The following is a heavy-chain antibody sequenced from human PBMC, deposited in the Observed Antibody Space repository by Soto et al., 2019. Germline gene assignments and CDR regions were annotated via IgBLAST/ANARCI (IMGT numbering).Heavy chain of an antibody. CDR1: GFTFGDYA. CDR3: TRTYSGSYYDWFDP. D-gene: IGHD1-26*01. J-gene: IGHJ5*02. CDR2: IRSKAYGGTT. V-gene: IGHV3-49*03. Sequence: GGSLRLSCTASGFTFGDYAMSWFRQAPGKGLEWVGLIRSKAYGGTTEYAASVKGRFTISRDDSKSIAYLQMNSLKTEDTAVYYCTRTYSGSYYDWFDPWGQGTLVTVSS.